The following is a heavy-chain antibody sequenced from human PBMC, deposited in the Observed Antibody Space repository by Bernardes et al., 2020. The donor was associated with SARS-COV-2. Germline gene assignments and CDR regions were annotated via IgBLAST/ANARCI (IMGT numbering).Heavy chain of an antibody. CDR2: ISHDGST. CDR3: ARAHPDLDYGDYEVWGGDAVPTYYLDY. D-gene: IGHD4-17*01. J-gene: IGHJ4*02. Sequence: SETLSLTCAVYGESFSGFYWSWIRQPPGKGLEWIGQISHDGSTSYTPSLKSRVAISVDTSKSQFSLKLTSVSAADTAVYYCARAHPDLDYGDYEVWGGDAVPTYYLDYWGQGTLVTVSS. CDR1: GESFSGFY. V-gene: IGHV4-34*01.